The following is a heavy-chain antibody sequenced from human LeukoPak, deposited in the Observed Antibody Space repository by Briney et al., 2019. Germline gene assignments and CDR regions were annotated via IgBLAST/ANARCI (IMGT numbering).Heavy chain of an antibody. V-gene: IGHV1-18*01. Sequence: ASVKVSYKASGYTFTSYGFSWVRQAPGQGLEWMGWISAYNGDTNYAHMLQGRVTMTTDTSTSTAYMELRSLRSDDTAVYYCARDICASTTCLLYYFDYWGQGILVTVSS. CDR1: GYTFTSYG. CDR3: ARDICASTTCLLYYFDY. J-gene: IGHJ4*02. D-gene: IGHD2-2*01. CDR2: ISAYNGDT.